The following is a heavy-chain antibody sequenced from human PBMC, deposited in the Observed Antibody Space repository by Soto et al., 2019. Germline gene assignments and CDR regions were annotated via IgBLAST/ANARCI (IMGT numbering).Heavy chain of an antibody. CDR1: GFTFSSYG. Sequence: QVQLVESGGGVVQPGRSLRLSCAASGFTFSSYGMHWVHQAPGKGLEWVAVIWYDGSNKYYADSVKGRFTISRDNSKNTLYLQMNSLRAEDTAVYYCARDRSIVVVPAAMVTYYMDVWGKGTTVTVSS. CDR3: ARDRSIVVVPAAMVTYYMDV. CDR2: IWYDGSNK. V-gene: IGHV3-33*01. D-gene: IGHD2-2*01. J-gene: IGHJ6*03.